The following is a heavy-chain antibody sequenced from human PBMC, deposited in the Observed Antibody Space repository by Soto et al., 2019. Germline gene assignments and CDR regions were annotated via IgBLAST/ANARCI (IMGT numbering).Heavy chain of an antibody. CDR1: GFTFRDHY. J-gene: IGHJ5*02. Sequence: GGSLRLSCAASGFTFRDHYMSWIRQAPGKGLEWASYISSSGSTIYYADSVKGRFTVSRDNAKNSLYLQMNSLRAEDTAVYYCANYYGSGSYRNWFDPWGQGALVTVS. CDR3: ANYYGSGSYRNWFDP. V-gene: IGHV3-11*01. D-gene: IGHD3-10*01. CDR2: ISSSGSTI.